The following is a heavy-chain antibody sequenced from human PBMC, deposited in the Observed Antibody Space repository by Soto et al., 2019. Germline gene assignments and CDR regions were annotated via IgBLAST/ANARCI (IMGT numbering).Heavy chain of an antibody. CDR2: IDEYGNTI. Sequence: EVQLVESGGGLVQPGGSLRLSCAASGFTFSSYWMHWVRQVPGKGLLWVSRIDEYGNTINYADSVKGLFTISRDNARNILYLEMSSLRAEDTALYYCTRDIGGKGAYWGPGTLVTVSS. J-gene: IGHJ4*02. D-gene: IGHD3-10*01. CDR1: GFTFSSYW. CDR3: TRDIGGKGAY. V-gene: IGHV3-74*01.